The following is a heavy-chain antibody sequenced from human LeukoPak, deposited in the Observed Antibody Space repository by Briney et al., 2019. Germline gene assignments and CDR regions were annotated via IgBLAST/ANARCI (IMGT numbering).Heavy chain of an antibody. Sequence: GGSLRLSCVASGFTFSTYSMTWVRQGPGKGLEWVSGIYPSGDSTFYADSVKGRFTISRDNSKNTLYLQMSSLRTEDTAIYYCAKDVVPDSGWDLDYWGQGTLVTVSS. J-gene: IGHJ4*02. D-gene: IGHD6-19*01. V-gene: IGHV3-23*01. CDR2: IYPSGDST. CDR3: AKDVVPDSGWDLDY. CDR1: GFTFSTYS.